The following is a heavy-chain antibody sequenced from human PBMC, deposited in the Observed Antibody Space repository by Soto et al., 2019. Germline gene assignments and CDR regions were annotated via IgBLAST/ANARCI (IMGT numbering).Heavy chain of an antibody. V-gene: IGHV3-23*01. CDR1: GFTFSDYA. Sequence: GGSLRLSCEVSGFTFSDYAMHWVRQAPGKGLEWVSGIGGSGSTTYYAVSVKGRFTISRDNSKNTLYLQMNSLRAEDTAVYYCARSPNIVASHDYWGQGTPVTVSS. J-gene: IGHJ4*02. D-gene: IGHD5-12*01. CDR3: ARSPNIVASHDY. CDR2: IGGSGSTT.